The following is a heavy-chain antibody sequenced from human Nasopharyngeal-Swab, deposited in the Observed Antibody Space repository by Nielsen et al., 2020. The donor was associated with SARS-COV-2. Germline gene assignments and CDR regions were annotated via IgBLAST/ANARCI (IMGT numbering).Heavy chain of an antibody. CDR2: SRVKANSYTA. CDR1: GFTLADYY. CDR3: ARDMVLLPYSGSYPDAFDI. D-gene: IGHD1-26*01. Sequence: GESLKISCVASGFTLADYYMDWVRQAPGKGLGWLGHSRVKANSYTAEYAASVTGRFTFSREESKNVLYLQMNSLRAEDTAVYYCARDMVLLPYSGSYPDAFDIWGQGTMVTVSS. J-gene: IGHJ3*02. V-gene: IGHV3-72*01.